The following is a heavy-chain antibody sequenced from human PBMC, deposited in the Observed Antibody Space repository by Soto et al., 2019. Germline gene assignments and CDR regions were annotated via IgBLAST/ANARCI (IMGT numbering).Heavy chain of an antibody. D-gene: IGHD5-12*01. CDR2: VRGNGDPP. Sequence: GGSLRLSCSAPGFTFSSYAMHWVRQAPGKGLEYVSGVRGNGDPPFYADSVKGRFTISRDNSKNTLYLQMSGLSADDTAVYYCVKSRGGNNLDFFDWGQGALVTGSS. CDR1: GFTFSSYA. CDR3: VKSRGGNNLDFFD. J-gene: IGHJ4*02. V-gene: IGHV3-64D*06.